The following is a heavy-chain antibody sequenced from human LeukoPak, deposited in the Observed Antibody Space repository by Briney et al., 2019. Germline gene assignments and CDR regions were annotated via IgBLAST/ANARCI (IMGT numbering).Heavy chain of an antibody. J-gene: IGHJ4*02. V-gene: IGHV1-46*01. CDR3: AREEARDGSTGYYFDY. Sequence: ASVKVSCKASGYTFSNYHIHWVRQAPGQGIEWMGIINPRYGSTTYAQKFQGGVTMTRVMSTSTVYMELSSLRSEDTAVYYCAREEARDGSTGYYFDYWGQGSLV. CDR2: INPRYGST. D-gene: IGHD5-24*01. CDR1: GYTFSNYH.